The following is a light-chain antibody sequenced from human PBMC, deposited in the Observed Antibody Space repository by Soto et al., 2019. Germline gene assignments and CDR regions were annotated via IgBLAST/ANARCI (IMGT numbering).Light chain of an antibody. J-gene: IGKJ4*01. CDR3: QQYNNWPPLT. Sequence: EIVMTQSPATLSVSPGERATLSCRASQSVSSNLAWYQQKPGQAPRLLIYGHSTRANGIPARFSGSASGTECTHTISSLQSEDFAGYYCQQYNNWPPLTFGGGTKVEIK. CDR2: GHS. CDR1: QSVSSN. V-gene: IGKV3-15*01.